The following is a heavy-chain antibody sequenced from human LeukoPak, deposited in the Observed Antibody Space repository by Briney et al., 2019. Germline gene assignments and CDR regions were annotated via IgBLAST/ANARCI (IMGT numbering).Heavy chain of an antibody. Sequence: SGPTLVKPTQTLTLTCTFSGFSLSTSGVGVGWIRQPPGKALEWLALIYWDDDKRYSPSLKSRLTITKDTSKNQVVLTMTNMDPVDTATYYCALNIGYCSGGSCLLRTALFDYWGQGTLVTVSS. V-gene: IGHV2-5*02. CDR3: ALNIGYCSGGSCLLRTALFDY. CDR2: IYWDDDK. D-gene: IGHD2-15*01. CDR1: GFSLSTSGVG. J-gene: IGHJ4*02.